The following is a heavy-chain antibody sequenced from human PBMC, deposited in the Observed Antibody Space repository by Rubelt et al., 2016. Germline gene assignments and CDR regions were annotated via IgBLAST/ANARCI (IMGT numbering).Heavy chain of an antibody. Sequence: QVQLQESGPGLVKPSETLSLTCDVSVDSLSSFTLWNWLRQPPGKGLEWIGEIHRSGTTTYNPSLKIQVTISLDHSSNQFSLRLTSMASADTPEYYCARDLDKLELRSYFGYWGQGTLVTVSS. J-gene: IGHJ4*02. V-gene: IGHV4-4*02. D-gene: IGHD1-7*01. CDR1: VDSLSSFTL. CDR2: IHRSGTT. CDR3: ARDLDKLELRSYFGY.